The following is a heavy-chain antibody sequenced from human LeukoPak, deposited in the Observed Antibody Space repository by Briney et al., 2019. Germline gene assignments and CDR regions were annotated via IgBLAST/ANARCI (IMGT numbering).Heavy chain of an antibody. Sequence: GGSLRLSCAASGFTFSNYCMRWVRQAPGKGLEWVADIKEDGSQKYYVDSVKGRFTISRDNAKNSLYLQMSSLRAEATAVYFCAREHQNGYYFSWGQGAVVTVSS. CDR1: GFTFSNYC. D-gene: IGHD3-22*01. CDR3: AREHQNGYYFS. V-gene: IGHV3-7*01. CDR2: IKEDGSQK. J-gene: IGHJ5*02.